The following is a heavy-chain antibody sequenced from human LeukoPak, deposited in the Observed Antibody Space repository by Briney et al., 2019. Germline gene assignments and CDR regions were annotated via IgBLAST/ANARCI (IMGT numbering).Heavy chain of an antibody. J-gene: IGHJ5*02. D-gene: IGHD3-10*01. V-gene: IGHV3-9*01. CDR3: GKSMVRGVILPNWFDP. Sequence: GRSLRLSCAASGFTFDDYAMHWVRQAPGKGLEWVSGISWNSGSIGYADSVKGRFTISRDNAENSLYLQMNSLRAEDTALYYCGKSMVRGVILPNWFDPWGQGTLVTVSS. CDR1: GFTFDDYA. CDR2: ISWNSGSI.